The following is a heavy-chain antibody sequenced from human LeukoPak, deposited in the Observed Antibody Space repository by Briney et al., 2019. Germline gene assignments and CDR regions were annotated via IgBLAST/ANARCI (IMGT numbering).Heavy chain of an antibody. Sequence: GGSLRLSCAASGFTFSNYWMSWVRQAPGKELNWVANINQAGSEKYYVDSVKGRFTISRDNAKNSLSLQMNSLRAEDTAVYYCASVLEWSFDHWGQGILVTVSS. D-gene: IGHD3-3*01. V-gene: IGHV3-7*01. CDR2: INQAGSEK. CDR3: ASVLEWSFDH. CDR1: GFTFSNYW. J-gene: IGHJ4*02.